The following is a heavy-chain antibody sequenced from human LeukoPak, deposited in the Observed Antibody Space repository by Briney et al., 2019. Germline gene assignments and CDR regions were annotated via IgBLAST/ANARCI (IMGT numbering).Heavy chain of an antibody. CDR3: GRYAPVDH. Sequence: PGGSLRLSCAASGFTFSDFYMSWFRQVPGKGLEAVAYISRGSGSTRYYTDSARGRFTISRDNGENAVYLQMNSLRTDDTAVYYCGRYAPVDHWGRGALVTVSS. CDR1: GFTFSDFY. D-gene: IGHD2-2*01. J-gene: IGHJ4*02. V-gene: IGHV3-11*01. CDR2: ISRGSGSTR.